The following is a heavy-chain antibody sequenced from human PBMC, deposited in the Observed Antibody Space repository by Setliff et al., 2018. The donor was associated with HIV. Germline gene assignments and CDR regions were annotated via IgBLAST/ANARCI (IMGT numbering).Heavy chain of an antibody. D-gene: IGHD6-6*01. CDR2: IYHSGST. J-gene: IGHJ4*02. Sequence: PSETLSLTCTVSGYSISSGYYWGWIRQPPGKGLEWIGSIYHSGSTYYNPCLKSRVTISIDTSKNQFSLKLTSVTAADTAVYYCARAGSAAASPLDYWGQGTLVTVSS. V-gene: IGHV4-38-2*02. CDR3: ARAGSAAASPLDY. CDR1: GYSISSGYY.